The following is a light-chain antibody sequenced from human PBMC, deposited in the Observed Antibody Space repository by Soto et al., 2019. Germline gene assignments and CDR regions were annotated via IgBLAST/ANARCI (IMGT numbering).Light chain of an antibody. CDR3: QQSYSTSWT. Sequence: IQMTQSPSSLSASVGDRVTITCRASQGIRSDLAWYQQKPGKAPNLLIYAASTLQSGVPSRFSGSGSGTDFTLTISSLQPEDFATYYCQQSYSTSWTFGQGTKVEIK. V-gene: IGKV1-6*01. J-gene: IGKJ1*01. CDR2: AAS. CDR1: QGIRSD.